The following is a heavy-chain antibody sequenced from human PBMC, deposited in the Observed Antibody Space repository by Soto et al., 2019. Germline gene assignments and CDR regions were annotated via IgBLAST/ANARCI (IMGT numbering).Heavy chain of an antibody. D-gene: IGHD6-13*01. CDR2: INHSGST. CDR3: ARGGSSWYYYYYGMDV. Sequence: ASETLSLTCAVYGGSFSGYYWSWIRQPPGKGLEWIGEINHSGSTNYNPSLKSRVTISVDTSKNQFSLKLSSVTAADTAVYYCARGGSSWYYYYYGMDVWGQGTTVTVSS. J-gene: IGHJ6*02. CDR1: GGSFSGYY. V-gene: IGHV4-34*01.